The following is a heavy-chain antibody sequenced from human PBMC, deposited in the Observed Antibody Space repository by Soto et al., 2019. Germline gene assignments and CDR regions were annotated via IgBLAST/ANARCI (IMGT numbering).Heavy chain of an antibody. CDR3: TRRRFGVRGVTTMDV. Sequence: ASETLSLTCAVSGDSITNNNYHWGWTRQPPGKGLEWIGTVHSNGNTYYNPSLKSRLAISVNTSKNQFSLSLISVTAADTAVYYCTRRRFGVRGVTTMDVWGPGTTVTVSS. CDR2: VHSNGNT. CDR1: GDSITNNNYH. V-gene: IGHV4-39*01. J-gene: IGHJ6*02. D-gene: IGHD3-10*01.